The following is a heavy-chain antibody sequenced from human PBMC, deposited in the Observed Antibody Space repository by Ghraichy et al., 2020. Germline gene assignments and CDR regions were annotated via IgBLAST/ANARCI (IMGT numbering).Heavy chain of an antibody. CDR3: ARDLLEMASEDLDF. Sequence: ASVKVSCKASGYTFTDYYLHWVRQAPGQGLEWMGWINPNNGGTKYAQKFQGRVTLTRDTSISTAYMDLSGLTSDDTAVYYCARDLLEMASEDLDFWGQGTLVTVSS. V-gene: IGHV1-2*02. CDR1: GYTFTDYY. D-gene: IGHD5-24*01. J-gene: IGHJ4*02. CDR2: INPNNGGT.